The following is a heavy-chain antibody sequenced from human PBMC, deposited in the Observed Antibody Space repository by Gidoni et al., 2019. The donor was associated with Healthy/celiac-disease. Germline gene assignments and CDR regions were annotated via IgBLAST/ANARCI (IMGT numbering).Heavy chain of an antibody. CDR2: INSDGSST. D-gene: IGHD5-12*01. Sequence: EVQLVESGGGLVQPGGSLRLSCAASGFTFSSYWMHWVRQAPGKGLVWVSRINSDGSSTSYADSVKGRFTISRDNDKNTLYRQMNSLRAEDTAVYYCASGSLWPALSGDKIYYYYGMDVWGQGTTVTVSS. J-gene: IGHJ6*02. CDR3: ASGSLWPALSGDKIYYYYGMDV. V-gene: IGHV3-74*01. CDR1: GFTFSSYW.